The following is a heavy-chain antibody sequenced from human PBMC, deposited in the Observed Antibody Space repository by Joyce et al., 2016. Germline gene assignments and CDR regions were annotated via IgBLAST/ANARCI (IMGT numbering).Heavy chain of an antibody. CDR1: GFTFSSYA. CDR3: AKDDDYGDPSVDY. Sequence: EVQLLDSGGGLVQPGGSLRLPCAASGFTFSSYAMSWVRQAPGKGLEWVSVISGSGDSTYYADSVKGRFTISRDNSKNTLYLQMNGLRAEDTAVYYCAKDDDYGDPSVDYWGQGTLVTVSS. CDR2: ISGSGDST. J-gene: IGHJ4*02. D-gene: IGHD4-17*01. V-gene: IGHV3-23*01.